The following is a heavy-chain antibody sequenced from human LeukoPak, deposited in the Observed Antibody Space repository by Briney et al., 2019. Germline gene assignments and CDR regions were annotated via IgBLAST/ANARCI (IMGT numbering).Heavy chain of an antibody. CDR1: GYTFTSYD. CDR2: MNPNSGNT. D-gene: IGHD2-15*01. Sequence: ASVKVSCKASGYTFTSYDINWVRQATGQGLEWMGWMNPNSGNTGYAQKFQGRVTMTRNTSINTSYMELSSLRSEDTAVYYCARVAVGYCTGGSCYQRFFDYWGQGTLVTVSS. CDR3: ARVAVGYCTGGSCYQRFFDY. V-gene: IGHV1-8*01. J-gene: IGHJ4*02.